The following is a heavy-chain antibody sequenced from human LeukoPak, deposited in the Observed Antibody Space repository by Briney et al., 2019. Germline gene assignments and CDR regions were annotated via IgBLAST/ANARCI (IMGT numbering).Heavy chain of an antibody. J-gene: IGHJ4*02. V-gene: IGHV1-2*06. D-gene: IGHD3-22*01. CDR2: INPNSGGT. CDR1: GYTFTGYY. CDR3: ARSAPLDSSDY. Sequence: ASVKVSCKASGYTFTGYYMHWVRQAPGQGLEWMGRINPNSGGTNYAQKFQGRFTMTRDTSISTAYMELSRLRSDDTAVYYCARSAPLDSSDYWGQGTLVTVSS.